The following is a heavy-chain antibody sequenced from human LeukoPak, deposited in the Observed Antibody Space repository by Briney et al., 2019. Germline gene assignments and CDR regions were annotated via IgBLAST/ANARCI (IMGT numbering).Heavy chain of an antibody. J-gene: IGHJ4*02. D-gene: IGHD2-15*01. CDR1: GFTFSNFW. CDR3: AKDTRTFDY. Sequence: PGGSLRLSCVASGFTFSNFWMHWVRQVPGKGLVWVSRINTDGSSTTYADAVKGRFTISRDNAKNSLFLQMNILRAEDTAVYYCAKDTRTFDYWGQGTLVTVSS. CDR2: INTDGSST. V-gene: IGHV3-74*03.